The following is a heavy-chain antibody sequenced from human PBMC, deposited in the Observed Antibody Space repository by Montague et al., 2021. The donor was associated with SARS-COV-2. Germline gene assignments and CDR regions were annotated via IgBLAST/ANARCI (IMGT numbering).Heavy chain of an antibody. D-gene: IGHD3-9*01. CDR3: ARHPVFRYFDGLSAAYGMDV. V-gene: IGHV4-39*01. J-gene: IGHJ6*02. CDR1: GGSISSSSYY. Sequence: SETLSLTCTVSGGSISSSSYYWGWIRQPPGKGLEWIGSIYYSGSTYYNPSLKSRVTISVDTSKNQFSLKLSSVTAADTAVYYCARHPVFRYFDGLSAAYGMDVWGQGTTVTVSS. CDR2: IYYSGST.